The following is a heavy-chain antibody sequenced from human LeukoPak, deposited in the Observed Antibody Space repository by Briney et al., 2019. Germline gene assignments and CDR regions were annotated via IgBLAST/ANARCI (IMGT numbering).Heavy chain of an antibody. D-gene: IGHD6-13*01. CDR2: ISAYNGNT. CDR3: ARVIGIAAAGTSDY. Sequence: GASVKVSCKASGYTFTNYGISWVRQAPGQGLEWMGWISAYNGNTNYAQKLQGRVTMTTDTSTSTAYMELRSLRSDDTAVYYCARVIGIAAAGTSDYWGQGTLVTVSS. V-gene: IGHV1-18*01. J-gene: IGHJ4*02. CDR1: GYTFTNYG.